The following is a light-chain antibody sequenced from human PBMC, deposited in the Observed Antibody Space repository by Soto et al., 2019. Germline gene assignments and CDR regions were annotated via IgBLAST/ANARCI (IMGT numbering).Light chain of an antibody. J-gene: IGKJ1*01. Sequence: DIQMAQSPSTLSASVGDRVTITCRASQSVRSWLAWYQQKPGRAPKFLIYDASSLESGVPSRFSGSGSGTEFTLTISGIQPDDFATYYCQQYASYSKTFGQGTKVDIK. V-gene: IGKV1-5*01. CDR1: QSVRSW. CDR2: DAS. CDR3: QQYASYSKT.